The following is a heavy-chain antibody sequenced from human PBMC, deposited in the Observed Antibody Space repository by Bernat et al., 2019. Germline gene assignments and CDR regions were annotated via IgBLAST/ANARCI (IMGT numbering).Heavy chain of an antibody. CDR3: ARVEGSSGWSFDC. D-gene: IGHD6-19*01. CDR1: GFTFSSYS. CDR2: IWYDGSNK. V-gene: IGHV3-33*01. Sequence: QVQLVESGGGVVQPGRSLRLSCAASGFTFSSYSMHWVRQAPGKGLEWVAVIWYDGSNKYYADSVKGRFTISRENSKNTLDLQMNSLRAEDTAVYYCARVEGSSGWSFDCWGQGTLVTVSS. J-gene: IGHJ4*02.